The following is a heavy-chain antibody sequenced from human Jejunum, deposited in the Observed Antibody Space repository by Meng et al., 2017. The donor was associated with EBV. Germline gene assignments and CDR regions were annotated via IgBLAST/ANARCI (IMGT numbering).Heavy chain of an antibody. J-gene: IGHJ5*02. V-gene: IGHV4-39*07. Sequence: QESGQGLVKPSETLSLTCTVSGGSIRSSGYYWGWIRQPPGKGLQWIGSIYDSGTTYYNPSLRSRVTISVDTSKNQFSLKLNSVTAADTAVYYCARAGYCSSTTCPRWFDPWGQGTLVTVSS. D-gene: IGHD2-2*01. CDR3: ARAGYCSSTTCPRWFDP. CDR1: GGSIRSSGYY. CDR2: IYDSGTT.